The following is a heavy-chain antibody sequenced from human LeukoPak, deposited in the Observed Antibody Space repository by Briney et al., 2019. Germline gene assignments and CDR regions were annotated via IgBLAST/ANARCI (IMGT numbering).Heavy chain of an antibody. Sequence: GGSLRLSCAASGFTFRTSRMSWLRQAPGKGLEWVSYISSSSSTIYYADSVKGRFTISRDNAKNSLYLQMNSLRAEDTAVYYCARLAGVHDYSNYGQFDYWGQGTLVTVSS. J-gene: IGHJ4*02. V-gene: IGHV3-48*01. CDR2: ISSSSSTI. CDR3: ARLAGVHDYSNYGQFDY. D-gene: IGHD4-11*01. CDR1: GFTFRTSR.